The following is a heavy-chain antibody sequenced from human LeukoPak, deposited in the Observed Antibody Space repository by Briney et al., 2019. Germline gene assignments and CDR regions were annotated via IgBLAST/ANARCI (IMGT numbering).Heavy chain of an antibody. V-gene: IGHV3-11*01. Sequence: GGSPRLSCAASGFTFSDYYMSWIRQAPGKGLEWVSYISSSGSTIYYADSVKGRFTISRDNAKNSLYLQMNSLRAEDTTVYYCARTLWFGELPHYWGQGTLVTVSS. J-gene: IGHJ4*02. CDR2: ISSSGSTI. CDR3: ARTLWFGELPHY. CDR1: GFTFSDYY. D-gene: IGHD3-10*01.